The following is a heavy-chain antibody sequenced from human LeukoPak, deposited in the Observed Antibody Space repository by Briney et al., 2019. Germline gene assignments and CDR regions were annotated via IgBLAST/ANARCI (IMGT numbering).Heavy chain of an antibody. J-gene: IGHJ4*02. CDR1: GFTFSSYS. CDR2: IRSSSSYI. Sequence: GGSLRLSCAASGFTFSSYSMNWVRQAPGKGLEWVSSIRSSSSYIYYADSVKGRFTISRDNAKNSLYLQMNSLRAEDTAVYYCARGHYDFWSGYYGGSFDYWGQGTLVTVSS. D-gene: IGHD3-3*01. V-gene: IGHV3-21*01. CDR3: ARGHYDFWSGYYGGSFDY.